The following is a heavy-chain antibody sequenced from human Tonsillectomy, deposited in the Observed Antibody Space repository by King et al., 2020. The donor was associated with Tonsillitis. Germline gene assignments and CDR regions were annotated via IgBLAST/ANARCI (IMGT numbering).Heavy chain of an antibody. V-gene: IGHV3-30*02. Sequence: VQLVESGGGVVQPGGSLRLSCAASGFTFSSYGMHWVRQAPGKGLEWVAFIRYDGLNKYYADSVKGRFTLSRDNSKNTLYLQRNRLRFEDTAVYYCAKEALVGSSGYDSTYDAFDVGGPGTMVTVSS. CDR1: GFTFSSYG. CDR3: AKEALVGSSGYDSTYDAFDV. D-gene: IGHD3-22*01. J-gene: IGHJ3*01. CDR2: IRYDGLNK.